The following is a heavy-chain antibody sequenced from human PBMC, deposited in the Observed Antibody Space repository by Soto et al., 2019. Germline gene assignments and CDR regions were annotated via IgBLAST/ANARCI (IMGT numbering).Heavy chain of an antibody. V-gene: IGHV1-2*04. Sequence: VASVKVSCKASGYTFTGYYMHWVRQAPGQGLEWMGWINPNSGGTNYAQKFQGWVTMTRDTSISTAYMELSRLRSDDTAVYYCARESGYSYGLYYYYGMDVWGQGTTVTVSS. CDR3: ARESGYSYGLYYYYGMDV. J-gene: IGHJ6*02. CDR2: INPNSGGT. D-gene: IGHD5-18*01. CDR1: GYTFTGYY.